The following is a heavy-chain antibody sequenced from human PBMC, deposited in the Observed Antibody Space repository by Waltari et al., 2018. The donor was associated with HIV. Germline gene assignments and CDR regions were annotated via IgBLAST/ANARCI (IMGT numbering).Heavy chain of an antibody. CDR2: IYYSGST. D-gene: IGHD7-27*01. CDR1: GGSISSYY. V-gene: IGHV4-59*01. Sequence: QVQLQESGPGLVKPSETLSLTCTVSGGSISSYYWSWIRQPPGKGLEWIGYIYYSGSTNYNPSLKSRVTISVDTSKNQFSLKLSSVTAADTAVYYCARDRWGYFDYWGQGTLVTVSS. CDR3: ARDRWGYFDY. J-gene: IGHJ4*02.